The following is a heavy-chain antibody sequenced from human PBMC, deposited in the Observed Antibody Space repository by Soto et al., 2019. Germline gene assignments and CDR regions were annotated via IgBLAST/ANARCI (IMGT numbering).Heavy chain of an antibody. CDR2: ISGSGGST. J-gene: IGHJ2*01. Sequence: EVQLLESGGGLVQPGGSLRLSCAASGFTFSIYAMNWVRQAPGKGLEWVPVISGSGGSTYYADSVKGRFTISRDNSKNTLYLQMNSLSAEYTAVYYCARRTVGWYFDLWGRGTLVTVSS. CDR3: ARRTVGWYFDL. V-gene: IGHV3-23*01. D-gene: IGHD4-17*01. CDR1: GFTFSIYA.